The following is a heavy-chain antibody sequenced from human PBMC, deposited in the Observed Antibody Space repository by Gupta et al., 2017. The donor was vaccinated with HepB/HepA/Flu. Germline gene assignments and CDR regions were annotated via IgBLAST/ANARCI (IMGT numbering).Heavy chain of an antibody. CDR1: GFSLSTSGVG. D-gene: IGHD3-10*01. J-gene: IGHJ5*02. CDR2: IYWNDDK. V-gene: IGHV2-5*01. CDR3: AHTPATKDLWFGEFSPPNWFDP. Sequence: QITLKESGPTLVKPTQTLTLTCTFSGFSLSTSGVGVGWIRQPPGKALEWLALIYWNDDKRYSPSLKSRLTITKDTSKNQVVLTMTNMDPVDTATYYCAHTPATKDLWFGEFSPPNWFDPWGQGTLVTVSS.